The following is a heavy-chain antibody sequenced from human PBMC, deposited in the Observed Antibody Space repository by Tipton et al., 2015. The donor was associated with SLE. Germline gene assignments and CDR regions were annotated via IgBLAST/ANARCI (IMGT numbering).Heavy chain of an antibody. J-gene: IGHJ4*02. Sequence: TLSLTCTVSGGSISSGGYYWSWIRQHPGKGLEWIGYIYYSGSTYHNPSLKSRVTISVDTSKNQFSLKLSSVTAADTAVYYCASRKYGALDYWGQGTLVTVSS. CDR3: ASRKYGALDY. D-gene: IGHD4-17*01. CDR1: GGSISSGGYY. CDR2: IYYSGST. V-gene: IGHV4-31*03.